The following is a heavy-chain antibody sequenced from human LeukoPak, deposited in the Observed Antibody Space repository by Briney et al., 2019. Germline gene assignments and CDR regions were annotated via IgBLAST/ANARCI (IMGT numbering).Heavy chain of an antibody. D-gene: IGHD4-11*01. V-gene: IGHV3-23*01. Sequence: GGSLRLSCAASGFTFSSYGMHWVRQAPGKGLEWVSAITGNGGNTYYADSVKGRFTISRDNSKNTLYLQMNSLRAEDTAVYYCAKYSNPKLGNFDYWGQGTLVTVSS. CDR2: ITGNGGNT. J-gene: IGHJ4*02. CDR3: AKYSNPKLGNFDY. CDR1: GFTFSSYG.